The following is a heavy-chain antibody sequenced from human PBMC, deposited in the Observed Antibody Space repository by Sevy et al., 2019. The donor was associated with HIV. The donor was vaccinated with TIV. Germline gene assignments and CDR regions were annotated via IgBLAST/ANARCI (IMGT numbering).Heavy chain of an antibody. V-gene: IGHV3-23*01. CDR2: ISGSGGST. CDR1: GFTFSSYA. CDR3: AKDFATDYYDSSGPFDY. D-gene: IGHD3-22*01. Sequence: GGSLRLSCAASGFTFSSYAMSWVRQAPGKGLEWVSAISGSGGSTNYEDSVKGRFTISRDNSKNTLYLKMNSLRAEDTAVYYCAKDFATDYYDSSGPFDYWGQGTLVTVSS. J-gene: IGHJ4*02.